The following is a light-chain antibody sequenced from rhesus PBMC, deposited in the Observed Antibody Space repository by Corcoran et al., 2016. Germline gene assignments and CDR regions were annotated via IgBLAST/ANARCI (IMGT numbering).Light chain of an antibody. CDR1: RNISRW. CDR3: LRNSRGPLA. Sequence: DIQLTQSPSSLSASVGETVTSTCRASRNISRWLDWHQQKPGKAPKRLIYKASTLQGGVPSRFSGMGSGTGFTITISSLEPEDFATYYWLRNSRGPLAFGGGTKVEL. V-gene: IGKV1-22*01. J-gene: IGKJ4*01. CDR2: KAS.